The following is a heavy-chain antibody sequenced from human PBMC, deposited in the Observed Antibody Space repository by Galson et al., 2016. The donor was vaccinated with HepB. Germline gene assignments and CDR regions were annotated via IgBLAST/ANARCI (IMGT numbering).Heavy chain of an antibody. CDR2: VYWDGEE. D-gene: IGHD5-12*01. CDR1: GFGLNTHGVG. V-gene: IGHV2-5*02. CDR3: ARRQVVSHTGFFDS. J-gene: IGHJ4*02. Sequence: PALVKPTQTLTLTCTLSGFGLNTHGVGVAWIRQSPGKALEWLALVYWDGEERYNPSLKSRLTISRDTSKNQVVVTMTDMQPVDAGTYFCARRQVVSHTGFFDSWGQGALVTVSS.